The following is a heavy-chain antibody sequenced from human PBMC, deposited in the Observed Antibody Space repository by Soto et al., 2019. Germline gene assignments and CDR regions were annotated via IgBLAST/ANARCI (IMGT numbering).Heavy chain of an antibody. V-gene: IGHV1-46*01. CDR1: GYTFTNYY. CDR3: ARDFSGPMDY. CDR2: IYPSGGST. D-gene: IGHD3-10*01. Sequence: ASVKVSCKASGYTFTNYYMHWVRQAPGQGLEWMGIIYPSGGSTRNAQKFQGRVTMTRDTYTSTVYMELSSLRSEDTAVYYCARDFSGPMDYWGRGTLVPVSS. J-gene: IGHJ4*02.